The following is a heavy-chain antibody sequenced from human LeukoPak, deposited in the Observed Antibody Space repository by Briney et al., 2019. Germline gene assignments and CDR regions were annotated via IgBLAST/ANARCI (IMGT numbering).Heavy chain of an antibody. D-gene: IGHD6-19*01. V-gene: IGHV3-30-3*01. J-gene: IGHJ4*02. CDR2: ISYDGSNK. CDR3: ARGGEWLDPERTPVDY. Sequence: GGSLRLSCAASGFTFSSYAMHWVRQAPGKGLEWVAVISYDGSNKYYADSVKGRFTISRDNSKNTLYLQMNSLRAEDTAVYYCARGGEWLDPERTPVDYWGQGTLVTVSS. CDR1: GFTFSSYA.